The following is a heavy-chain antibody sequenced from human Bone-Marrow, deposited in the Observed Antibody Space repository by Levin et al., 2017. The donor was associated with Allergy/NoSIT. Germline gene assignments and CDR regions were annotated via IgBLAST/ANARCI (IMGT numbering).Heavy chain of an antibody. CDR2: INPDSGGT. J-gene: IGHJ6*03. D-gene: IGHD6-13*01. Sequence: ASVKVSCKASGYTFTGYYMHWVRQAPGQGLEWMGRINPDSGGTNYAQNFQGRVTMARDTSISTAYMELSRLRSDDTAVYYCARDMLGSSSSWPSYMDVWGKGTTVTVSS. V-gene: IGHV1-2*06. CDR1: GYTFTGYY. CDR3: ARDMLGSSSSWPSYMDV.